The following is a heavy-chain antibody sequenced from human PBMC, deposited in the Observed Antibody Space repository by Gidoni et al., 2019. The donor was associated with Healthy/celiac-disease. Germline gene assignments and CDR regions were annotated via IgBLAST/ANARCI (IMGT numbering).Heavy chain of an antibody. D-gene: IGHD2-2*01. CDR2: ISAYNGNT. V-gene: IGHV1-18*01. Sequence: QVQLVQSGAEVKKPGASVKVSCKASGYTFTSYGISWVRQAPGQGLEWMGWISAYNGNTNYAQKLQGRVTMTTDTSTSTAYMELRSLRSDDTAVYYCATLSEGEYQLPRRAYYYYYYMDVWGKGTTVTVSS. J-gene: IGHJ6*03. CDR3: ATLSEGEYQLPRRAYYYYYYMDV. CDR1: GYTFTSYG.